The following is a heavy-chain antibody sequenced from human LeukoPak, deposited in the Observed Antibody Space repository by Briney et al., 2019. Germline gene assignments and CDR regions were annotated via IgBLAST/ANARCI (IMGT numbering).Heavy chain of an antibody. V-gene: IGHV3-23*01. CDR2: ISGRGGSR. Sequence: GGSLRLSCATSGFTFTSYAPGWVREAPGEGLEWVSLISGRGGSRYYGDSVKGRFTISRDNSKNLVYLEMNSLRAGDTAVYYCAKGGEDSGYNSHFDYWGQGTLVIVSS. D-gene: IGHD5-24*01. CDR1: GFTFTSYA. CDR3: AKGGEDSGYNSHFDY. J-gene: IGHJ4*02.